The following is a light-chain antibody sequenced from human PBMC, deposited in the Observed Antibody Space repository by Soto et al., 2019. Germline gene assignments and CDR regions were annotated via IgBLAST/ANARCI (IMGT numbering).Light chain of an antibody. V-gene: IGLV2-8*01. CDR3: SSYAGSNKVI. Sequence: QSALTQPPSASGSPGQSVTISCTGTSSDVGGYNYVSWYQQNPGKAPKLMIYEVSERPSGVPDRFSGSKSDNTASLTVSGLQAEDEADYFCSSYAGSNKVIFGGGTKLTVL. CDR2: EVS. J-gene: IGLJ2*01. CDR1: SSDVGGYNY.